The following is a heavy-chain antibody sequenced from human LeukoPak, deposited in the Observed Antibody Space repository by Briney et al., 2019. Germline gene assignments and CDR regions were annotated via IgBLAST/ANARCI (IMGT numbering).Heavy chain of an antibody. CDR3: ARDGFNSGSYYTSDAFDI. V-gene: IGHV4-4*07. CDR1: GGTISGYY. CDR2: IYTSGST. Sequence: PSETLSLTCNVSGGTISGYYWSWIRQPAGKGLEWIGRIYTSGSTNYNPYLKSRVTMSVDTSKHQFSLKLSSVTAADTAVYYCARDGFNSGSYYTSDAFDIWGQGTMVTVSS. J-gene: IGHJ3*02. D-gene: IGHD1-26*01.